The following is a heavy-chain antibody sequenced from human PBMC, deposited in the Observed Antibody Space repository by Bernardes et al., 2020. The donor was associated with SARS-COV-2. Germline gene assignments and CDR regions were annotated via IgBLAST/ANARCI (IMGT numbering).Heavy chain of an antibody. D-gene: IGHD3-10*01. CDR1: GLTFSSYW. CDR3: ARPGRPGAYYFDY. V-gene: IGHV3-74*01. Sequence: LRLSCAASGLTFSSYWMHWVRQAPGKGLVWVSRISTDGSSKTYADSVKGRFTISRDNAKNTLYLQMNSLRAEDTAVYYCARPGRPGAYYFDYWGQGTLVTVSS. J-gene: IGHJ4*02. CDR2: ISTDGSSK.